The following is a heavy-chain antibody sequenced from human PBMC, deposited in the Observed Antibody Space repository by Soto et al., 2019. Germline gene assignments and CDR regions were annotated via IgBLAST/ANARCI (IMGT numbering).Heavy chain of an antibody. CDR2: IHYTGKT. Sequence: QLQLQESGPGLVKPSETLSLTCSVSGGSISNAGYYWGWIRQPPGKGLEWIGNIHYTGKTIYNPSLRGRVTVSVDTTKSHFSLHLASVTAADTAVYYCARHLFCSSTSCVTQPRHWFDPWGQGTLVAVSS. CDR1: GGSISNAGYY. J-gene: IGHJ5*02. CDR3: ARHLFCSSTSCVTQPRHWFDP. D-gene: IGHD2-2*01. V-gene: IGHV4-39*01.